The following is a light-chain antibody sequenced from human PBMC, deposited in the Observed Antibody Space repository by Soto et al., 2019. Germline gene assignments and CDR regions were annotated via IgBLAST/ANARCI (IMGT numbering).Light chain of an antibody. CDR2: DVI. CDR1: SSDIGTFDY. CDR3: SSYGGRDNAI. J-gene: IGLJ2*01. Sequence: QSALTQPPSASGSLGQSVTISCTGTSSDIGTFDYVSWYQHHPGKVPRLIIYDVIDRPSGVPDRFSGSKSGNTASLTVSGLRADDEADYYCSSYGGRDNAIFGGATKVTVL. V-gene: IGLV2-8*01.